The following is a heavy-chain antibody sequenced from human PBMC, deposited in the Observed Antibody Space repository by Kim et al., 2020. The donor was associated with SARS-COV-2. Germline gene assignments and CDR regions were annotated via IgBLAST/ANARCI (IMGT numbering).Heavy chain of an antibody. CDR1: GGSIRSGGKF. D-gene: IGHD2-2*01. CDR2: ISYSGNP. J-gene: IGHJ4*02. Sequence: SETLSLTCSVSGGSIRSGGKFWTWIRQHPAKGLEWIGYISYSGNPHYSPSLRSRVSISLQTSENQFSLELTSVTAADPAGYYCARGQPLYYWGQGNLVT. CDR3: ARGQPLYY. V-gene: IGHV4-31*03.